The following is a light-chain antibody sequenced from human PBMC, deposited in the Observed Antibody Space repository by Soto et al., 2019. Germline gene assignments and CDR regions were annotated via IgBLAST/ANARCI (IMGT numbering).Light chain of an antibody. J-gene: IGKJ1*01. CDR2: GAS. CDR3: QQYRSWPRT. CDR1: QSVDIN. Sequence: EIVLTNSPGTPSVSPGEIVTLSCRASQSVDINLAWYQQKPGQAPRLLIYGASTRATDMSGTFSGRGSGTEFTLTISNLRPEDFAVYYCQQYRSWPRTCGQGTKGAIK. V-gene: IGKV3-15*01.